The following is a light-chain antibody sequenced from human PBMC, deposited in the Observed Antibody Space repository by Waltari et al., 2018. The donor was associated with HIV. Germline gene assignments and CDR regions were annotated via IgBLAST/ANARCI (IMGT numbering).Light chain of an antibody. CDR1: SGSVSTSYY. V-gene: IGLV8-61*01. Sequence: QTVVTQEPSFSVSPGGTVTLTCGLNSGSVSTSYYPSWYQQTPGQTPSTLIYSTNTRSSGVPDRFSGSILGNKAALTITGAQADDESDYYCVLYMGGGIWVLGGGTKVTVL. CDR2: STN. J-gene: IGLJ3*02. CDR3: VLYMGGGIWV.